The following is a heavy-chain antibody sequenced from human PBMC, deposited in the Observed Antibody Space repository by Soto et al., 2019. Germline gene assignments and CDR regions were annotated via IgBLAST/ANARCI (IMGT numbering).Heavy chain of an antibody. J-gene: IGHJ4*02. CDR1: GFTFSSYW. V-gene: IGHV3-7*01. CDR3: AREDLSSYYDTLDY. Sequence: GGSLRLSCAASGFTFSSYWMSWVRQAPGKGLEWVANIKQYGSEKYYVDSVKGRFTISRDNAKNSLYLQMNSLRAEDTAVYYCAREDLSSYYDTLDYWGQGTLVTVSS. CDR2: IKQYGSEK. D-gene: IGHD3-9*01.